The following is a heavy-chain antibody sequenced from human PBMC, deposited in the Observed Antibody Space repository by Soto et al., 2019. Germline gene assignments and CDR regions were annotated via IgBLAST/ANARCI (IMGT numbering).Heavy chain of an antibody. Sequence: GGSLRLSCAASGFTFSSYAMSWVRQAPVKGLEWVSAISGSGGSTYYADSVKGRFTISRDNSKNTLYLQMNSLRAEDTAVYYCAKPPRNYDISEFDYWGQGTLVTVSS. V-gene: IGHV3-23*01. J-gene: IGHJ4*02. CDR2: ISGSGGST. CDR1: GFTFSSYA. D-gene: IGHD3-9*01. CDR3: AKPPRNYDISEFDY.